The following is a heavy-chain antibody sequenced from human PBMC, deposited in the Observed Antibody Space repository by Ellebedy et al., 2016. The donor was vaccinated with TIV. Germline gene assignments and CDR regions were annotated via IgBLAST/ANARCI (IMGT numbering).Heavy chain of an antibody. V-gene: IGHV4-34*01. CDR1: GGSFSGYY. CDR3: ARSPGYSRSNWFDP. CDR2: INHSGST. D-gene: IGHD6-13*01. Sequence: SETLSLXXAVYGGSFSGYYWSWIRQPPGKGLEWIGEINHSGSTNYNPSLKSRVTISVDTSKNQFSLKLSSVTAADTAVYYCARSPGYSRSNWFDPWGQGTLVTVSS. J-gene: IGHJ5*02.